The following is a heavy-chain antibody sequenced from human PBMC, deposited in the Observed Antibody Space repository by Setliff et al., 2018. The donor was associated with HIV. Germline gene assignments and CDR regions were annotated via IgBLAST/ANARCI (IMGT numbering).Heavy chain of an antibody. Sequence: KPSETLSLTCTVSDSAMDSYYWSWVRQSPGKGLEYIGYIYWTGKTDYNPSLKSRVTISLDTSGNQFSLKLNSVIGADTAVYYCAKISPRGYSDITTGRLTDPFDVWGPGTMVTVSS. D-gene: IGHD3-9*01. CDR3: AKISPRGYSDITTGRLTDPFDV. CDR1: DSAMDSYY. J-gene: IGHJ3*01. V-gene: IGHV4-59*12. CDR2: IYWTGKT.